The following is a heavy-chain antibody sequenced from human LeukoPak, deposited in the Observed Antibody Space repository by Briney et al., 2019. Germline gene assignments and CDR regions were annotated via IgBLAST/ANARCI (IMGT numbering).Heavy chain of an antibody. Sequence: PGGSLRLSCAASGFTFSSYAMSWVRQAPGKGLEWVSAISGSGGSTYYADSVKGRFTISRDNSKNTLSLQMISLRAEDTAVYYCAKDLYYYGSGSPLGYWGQGTLVTVSS. CDR3: AKDLYYYGSGSPLGY. CDR1: GFTFSSYA. CDR2: ISGSGGST. D-gene: IGHD3-10*01. V-gene: IGHV3-23*01. J-gene: IGHJ4*02.